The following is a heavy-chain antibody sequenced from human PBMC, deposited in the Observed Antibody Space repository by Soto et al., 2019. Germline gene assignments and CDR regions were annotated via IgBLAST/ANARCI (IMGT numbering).Heavy chain of an antibody. J-gene: IGHJ5*02. CDR2: ISGSGGST. Sequence: PGGSLRLSCAASGFTFSSYAMSWVRQAPGKGLEWVSAISGSGGSTYYADSVKGRFTISRDNSKNTLYLQMNSLRAEDTAVYYCARERSLDSVGGVAATLTRCDPWGQGTLVTVS. CDR1: GFTFSSYA. CDR3: ARERSLDSVGGVAATLTRCDP. V-gene: IGHV3-23*01. D-gene: IGHD2-15*01.